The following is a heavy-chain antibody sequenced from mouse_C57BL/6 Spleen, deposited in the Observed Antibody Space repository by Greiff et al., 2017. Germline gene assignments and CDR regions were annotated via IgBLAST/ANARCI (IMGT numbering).Heavy chain of an antibody. D-gene: IGHD4-1*01. J-gene: IGHJ4*01. CDR2: ISDGGSYT. Sequence: DVKLVESGGGLVKPGGSLKLSCAASGFTFSSYAMSWVRQTPEKRLEWVATISDGGSYTYYPDNVKGRFTISRDNAKNNLYLQMSHLKSEDTAMYYCARVGGTRAMDYWGQGTSVTVSS. CDR1: GFTFSSYA. V-gene: IGHV5-4*03. CDR3: ARVGGTRAMDY.